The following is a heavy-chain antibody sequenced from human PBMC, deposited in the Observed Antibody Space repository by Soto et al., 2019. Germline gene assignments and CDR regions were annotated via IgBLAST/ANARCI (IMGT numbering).Heavy chain of an antibody. V-gene: IGHV1-3*01. D-gene: IGHD6-13*01. Sequence: GASVKVSCKASGYTFTSYAMHWVRQAPGQRLEWMGWINAGNGNTKYSQKFQGRVTITRDTSASTAYMELSSLRSEDTAVYYCARDLLDGSSWYRNYYYYGMDVWGQGTTVTVSS. J-gene: IGHJ6*02. CDR1: GYTFTSYA. CDR2: INAGNGNT. CDR3: ARDLLDGSSWYRNYYYYGMDV.